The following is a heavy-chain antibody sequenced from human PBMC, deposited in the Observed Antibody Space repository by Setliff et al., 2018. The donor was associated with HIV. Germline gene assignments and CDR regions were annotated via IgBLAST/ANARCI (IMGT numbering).Heavy chain of an antibody. Sequence: GGSLRLSCETSGFIFVNAWMSWVRQGPGKGLEWVGRIKSNPDGGTADYIAPVKGRFTISRDDSKNTLYLQMNSLKTEDTGVYYCTTERSVVVGALYYFDYWGQGTLVTVSS. CDR2: IKSNPDGGTA. CDR3: TTERSVVVGALYYFDY. J-gene: IGHJ4*02. V-gene: IGHV3-15*01. D-gene: IGHD2-15*01. CDR1: GFIFVNAW.